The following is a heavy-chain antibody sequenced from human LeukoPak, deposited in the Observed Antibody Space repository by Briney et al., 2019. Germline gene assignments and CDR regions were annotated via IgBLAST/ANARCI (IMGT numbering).Heavy chain of an antibody. Sequence: PGGSLRLSCEGFGLTFSRDWMSWVRQAPGKGLEWVANIKQDGGETYYVDSVKGRFTISRDNAKNSLYLQMNSLRAEDTAVYYCARGRDCTGGSFYCDYWGKGTLVTVSS. CDR2: IKQDGGET. CDR3: ARGRDCTGGSFYCDY. CDR1: GLTFSRDW. D-gene: IGHD2-15*01. J-gene: IGHJ4*02. V-gene: IGHV3-7*01.